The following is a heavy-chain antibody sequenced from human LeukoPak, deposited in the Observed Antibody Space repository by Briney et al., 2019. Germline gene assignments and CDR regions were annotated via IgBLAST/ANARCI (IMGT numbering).Heavy chain of an antibody. D-gene: IGHD1-26*01. CDR2: IYPGDSDT. Sequence: GESLKISCKGSGYTFTSYWIAWVRQMPGKGLGWMGIIYPGDSDTRYSPSFQGQVSISVDKSISAAYLQWSSLKASDTAMYYCARRWESVGLFDPWGQGTLVTVSS. CDR1: GYTFTSYW. J-gene: IGHJ5*02. CDR3: ARRWESVGLFDP. V-gene: IGHV5-51*01.